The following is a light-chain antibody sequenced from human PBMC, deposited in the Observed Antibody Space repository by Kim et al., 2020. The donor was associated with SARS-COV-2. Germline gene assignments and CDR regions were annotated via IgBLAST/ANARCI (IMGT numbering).Light chain of an antibody. CDR2: EVN. J-gene: IGLJ2*01. Sequence: GQSATISGTETTRDIGGYNFVAWYQQHPGKAPKVMIYEVNKRPSGVPDRFSGSKSGNTASLTVSGLQAEDEADYYCSSYAGRQNLVFGGGTQLTVL. V-gene: IGLV2-8*01. CDR3: SSYAGRQNLV. CDR1: TRDIGGYNF.